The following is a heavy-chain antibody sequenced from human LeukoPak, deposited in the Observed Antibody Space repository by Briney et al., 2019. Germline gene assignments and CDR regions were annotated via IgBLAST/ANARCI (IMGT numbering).Heavy chain of an antibody. CDR2: IYYSGST. J-gene: IGHJ6*03. V-gene: IGHV4-39*07. CDR3: ARGRNTAMVAYYYYYYMDV. CDR1: GGSISSSSYY. D-gene: IGHD5-18*01. Sequence: SETLSLTCTVSGGSISSSSYYWGWIRQPPGKGLEWIGSIYYSGSTNYNPSLKSRVTISVDTSKNQFSLKLSSVTAADTAVYYCARGRNTAMVAYYYYYYMDVWGKGTTVTVSS.